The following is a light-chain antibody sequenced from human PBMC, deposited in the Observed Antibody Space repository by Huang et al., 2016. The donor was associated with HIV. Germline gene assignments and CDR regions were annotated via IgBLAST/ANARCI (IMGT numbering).Light chain of an antibody. Sequence: IVLTQTPASLSLSAVERATLSCRASQSVSHYLAWYQHKPGQPPRLLIYGASRMATDIPARFNGSGSGTDFTLTISSLEAEDSALYYCQESDTWPRLTLGGGTKVEIK. V-gene: IGKV3-11*01. J-gene: IGKJ4*01. CDR2: GAS. CDR3: QESDTWPRLT. CDR1: QSVSHY.